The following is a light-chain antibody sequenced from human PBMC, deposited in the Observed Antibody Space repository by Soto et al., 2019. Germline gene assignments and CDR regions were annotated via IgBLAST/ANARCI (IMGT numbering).Light chain of an antibody. J-gene: IGLJ3*02. V-gene: IGLV2-23*02. CDR3: CSYGGSSTFWV. Sequence: QSALTQPASVSGSPGQSITISCTGTSSDVGSYNLVSWYQQHPGKAPKLMIYGVTNRPSGVSDRFSGSKSGNTASLTISGLQVEDEADYYCCSYGGSSTFWVLGGGPKLTVL. CDR1: SSDVGSYNL. CDR2: GVT.